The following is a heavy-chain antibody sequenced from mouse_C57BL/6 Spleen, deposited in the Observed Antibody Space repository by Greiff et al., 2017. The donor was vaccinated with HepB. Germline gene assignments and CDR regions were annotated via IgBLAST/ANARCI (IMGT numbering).Heavy chain of an antibody. CDR3: ARRWSHYAMDY. V-gene: IGHV1-82*01. CDR2: IYPGDGDT. Sequence: VQLQQSGPELVKPGASVKISCKASGYAFSSSWMNWVKQRPGKGLEWIGRIYPGDGDTNYNGKFKGKATLTADKSSSTAYMQLISLTSEDSAVYFCARRWSHYAMDYWGQGTSVTVSS. D-gene: IGHD2-3*01. J-gene: IGHJ4*01. CDR1: GYAFSSSW.